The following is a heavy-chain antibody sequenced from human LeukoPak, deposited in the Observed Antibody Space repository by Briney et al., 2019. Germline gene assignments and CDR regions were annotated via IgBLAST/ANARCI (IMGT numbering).Heavy chain of an antibody. D-gene: IGHD1-26*01. V-gene: IGHV1-18*01. Sequence: ASVKVSCKASGYTFTSYGITWVRQAPGQGLEWMGWISTHNGNTNYAQKLQGRVTMPTDTSTSTAYMELRSLRSDDRAVYYCATMGGSYYYFYMDVWGKGTTVTVSS. CDR1: GYTFTSYG. CDR3: ATMGGSYYYFYMDV. J-gene: IGHJ6*03. CDR2: ISTHNGNT.